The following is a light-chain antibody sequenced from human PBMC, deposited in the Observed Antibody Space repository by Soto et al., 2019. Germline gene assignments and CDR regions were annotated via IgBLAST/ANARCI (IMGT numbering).Light chain of an antibody. CDR3: QQYGSSPWT. J-gene: IGKJ1*01. Sequence: EIVLTQSPGTLSLSPGERATLSCRASQSVSSSYLAWYQQKPGQAPRLLIYGASSRATGIPDRFSGSGSGTDFTLTISXXXXXDFAVYYCQQYGSSPWTFGQG. CDR2: GAS. CDR1: QSVSSSY. V-gene: IGKV3-20*01.